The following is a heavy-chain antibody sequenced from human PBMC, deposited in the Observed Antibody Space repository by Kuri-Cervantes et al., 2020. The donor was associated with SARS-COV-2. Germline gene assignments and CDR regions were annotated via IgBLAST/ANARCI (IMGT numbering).Heavy chain of an antibody. CDR1: GFTFSSYA. CDR3: ARGGSDCSSTSCSYYYYYGMDV. D-gene: IGHD2-2*01. J-gene: IGHJ6*02. Sequence: GGSLRLSCAASGFTFSSYAMSWVRQAPGKGLEWVSSISGSGSSTYYADSVKGRFTISRDNAKNTLYLQMNSLRAEDTAVYYCARGGSDCSSTSCSYYYYYGMDVWGQGTTVTVSS. CDR2: ISGSGSST. V-gene: IGHV3-23*01.